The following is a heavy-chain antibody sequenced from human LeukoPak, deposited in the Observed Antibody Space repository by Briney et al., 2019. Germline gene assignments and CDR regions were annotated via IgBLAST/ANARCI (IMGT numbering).Heavy chain of an antibody. CDR3: ARDHSLDY. V-gene: IGHV3-7*04. J-gene: IGHJ4*02. CDR1: GFTFSDFW. Sequence: GGSLRLSCEDSGFTFSDFWMNWVRQAPGKGLEWVANIKEDGSEKYYVDSVKGRFTISRDNAKNSLYLQMNSLRAEDTAVYYCARDHSLDYWGQGTVVTVSS. D-gene: IGHD2-15*01. CDR2: IKEDGSEK.